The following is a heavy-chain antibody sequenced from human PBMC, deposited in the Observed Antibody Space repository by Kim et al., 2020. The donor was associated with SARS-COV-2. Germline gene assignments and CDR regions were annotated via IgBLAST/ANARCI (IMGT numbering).Heavy chain of an antibody. Sequence: GGSLRLSCGASGFTFSKYGMHWVRQAPGKGLVWVAFISANGKDQYYADSVKGRFTISRDKSKNTVSLQMNSLRGDDTALYYCAKDLQRWALDYLGQVPMV. CDR2: ISANGKDQ. CDR1: GFTFSKYG. J-gene: IGHJ4*02. CDR3: AKDLQRWALDY. V-gene: IGHV3-30*02. D-gene: IGHD5-18*01.